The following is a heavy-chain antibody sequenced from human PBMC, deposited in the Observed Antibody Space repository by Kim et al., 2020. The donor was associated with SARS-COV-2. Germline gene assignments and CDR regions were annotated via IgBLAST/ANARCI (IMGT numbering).Heavy chain of an antibody. CDR2: IYYSGST. CDR3: ARLYGPDSSGINWFDP. J-gene: IGHJ5*02. CDR1: GGSISSSSYY. D-gene: IGHD3-22*01. Sequence: SETLSLTCTVSGGSISSSSYYWGWIRQPPGKGLEWIGSIYYSGSTYYNPSLKSRVTISVDTSKNQFSLKLSSVTAADTAVYYCARLYGPDSSGINWFDPWGQGTLVTVSS. V-gene: IGHV4-39*01.